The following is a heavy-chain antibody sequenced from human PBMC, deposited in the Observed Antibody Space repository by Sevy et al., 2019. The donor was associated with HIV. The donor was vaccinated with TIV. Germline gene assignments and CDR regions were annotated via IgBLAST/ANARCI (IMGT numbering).Heavy chain of an antibody. CDR2: IPYDGSYK. Sequence: GGSLRLSCAASGFTFSNYGMHWVRQAPGKGLEWVAVIPYDGSYKYYTDSVKGRFTISRDNSKNTLYLQMNSLRAEDTAVYYCAKDLGVGSSSWPTDYWGQGTLVTVSS. D-gene: IGHD6-13*01. V-gene: IGHV3-30*18. J-gene: IGHJ4*02. CDR1: GFTFSNYG. CDR3: AKDLGVGSSSWPTDY.